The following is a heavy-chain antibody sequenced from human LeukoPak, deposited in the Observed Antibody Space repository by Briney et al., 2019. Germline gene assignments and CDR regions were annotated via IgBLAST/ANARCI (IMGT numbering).Heavy chain of an antibody. V-gene: IGHV3-7*01. CDR3: GRGGDGYNYGSYFDY. CDR2: IKQDGSEK. J-gene: IGHJ4*02. CDR1: GFTISSYW. Sequence: GGSLRLSCAGSGFTISSYWMTWVRQAPGKGLEWVANIKQDGSEKYYVDSVKGRFTISRDNAKNSLYLQMNSLRAADTAVYYCGRGGDGYNYGSYFDYWGQGTLVTVSS. D-gene: IGHD5-24*01.